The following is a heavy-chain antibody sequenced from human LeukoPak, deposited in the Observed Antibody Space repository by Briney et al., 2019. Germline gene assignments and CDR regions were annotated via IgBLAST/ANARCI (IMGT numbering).Heavy chain of an antibody. CDR2: ISYDGSNK. CDR3: ASSRDWMVRGVIPGYYFDY. CDR1: GFTFSSYG. Sequence: GGSLRLSCAASGFTFSSYGMHWVRQAPGKGLEWVAVISYDGSNKYYADSVKGRFTISRDNSKNTLYLQMNSLRAEDTAVYYCASSRDWMVRGVIPGYYFDYWGQGTLVTVSS. D-gene: IGHD3-10*01. V-gene: IGHV3-30*03. J-gene: IGHJ4*02.